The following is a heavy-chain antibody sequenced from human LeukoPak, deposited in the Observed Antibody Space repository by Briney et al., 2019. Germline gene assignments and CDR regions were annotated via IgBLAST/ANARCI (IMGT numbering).Heavy chain of an antibody. J-gene: IGHJ6*03. D-gene: IGHD2-2*01. CDR3: ARVLYCSSTSCYGDFYYYYMDV. CDR2: IYSGGST. V-gene: IGHV3-66*01. Sequence: GGSLRLSCAASGFTVSSNYMSWVRQAPGKGLEWVSVIYSGGSTNYADSVKGGFTISRDNSKNTLYLQMNSLRAEDTAVYHCARVLYCSSTSCYGDFYYYYMDVWGKGTTVTISS. CDR1: GFTVSSNY.